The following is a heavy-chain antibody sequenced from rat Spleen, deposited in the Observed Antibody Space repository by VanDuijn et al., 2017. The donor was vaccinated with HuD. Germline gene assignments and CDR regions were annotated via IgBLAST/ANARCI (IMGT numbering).Heavy chain of an antibody. Sequence: QVQLKESGPGLVQPSQTLSLTCTVSGFSLIRYNVHWVRQPPGEGLEWIAAISSGGSTYYNSALKSRLSISRDTSKSQVFLKMNSLQTEDTAIYFCTRSHPGVMDAWGQGASVTVSS. D-gene: IGHD3-2*01. CDR3: TRSHPGVMDA. CDR2: ISSGGST. J-gene: IGHJ4*01. V-gene: IGHV2-6*01. CDR1: GFSLIRYN.